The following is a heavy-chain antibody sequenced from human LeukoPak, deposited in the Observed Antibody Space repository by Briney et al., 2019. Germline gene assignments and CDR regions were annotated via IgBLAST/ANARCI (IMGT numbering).Heavy chain of an antibody. Sequence: GGSLRLSCAASGFTFSSYAMSWVRQAPGKGLEWVSAISGSGGSTYYADSVKGRFTISRDNAKNSLYLQMNSLRAEDTAVYYCATLGSIVVPAATYDYWGQGTLVTVSS. CDR3: ATLGSIVVPAATYDY. V-gene: IGHV3-23*01. CDR1: GFTFSSYA. CDR2: ISGSGGST. D-gene: IGHD2-2*01. J-gene: IGHJ4*02.